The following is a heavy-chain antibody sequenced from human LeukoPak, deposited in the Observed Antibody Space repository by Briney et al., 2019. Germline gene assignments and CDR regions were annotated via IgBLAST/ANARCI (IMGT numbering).Heavy chain of an antibody. D-gene: IGHD5-18*01. CDR3: ARDKTRGLGYSYSKSGNYFDY. CDR1: VFTFSSYE. Sequence: PGVTLRLLCAASVFTFSSYEMNWVSQARGKVLEWVSYISSSGSTIHYAASVKGRFTISRDNAKNSLYLQMNSLRAEDTAVYSCARDKTRGLGYSYSKSGNYFDYWGQGPLVTVSS. V-gene: IGHV3-48*03. J-gene: IGHJ4*02. CDR2: ISSSGSTI.